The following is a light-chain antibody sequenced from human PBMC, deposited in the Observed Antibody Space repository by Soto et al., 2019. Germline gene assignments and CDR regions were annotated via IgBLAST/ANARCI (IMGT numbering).Light chain of an antibody. CDR1: SSDVGGYNY. CDR2: EVS. Sequence: QSALTQPSSVSGSPGQSITISCTGTSSDVGGYNYVSWFQHHPGKAPKLIIYEVSYRPSGVSNRFSGSKSGDTASLTISGLKAEDEDDYYCRSFTNTITRYAFGNRTKVNV. J-gene: IGLJ1*01. V-gene: IGLV2-14*01. CDR3: RSFTNTITRYA.